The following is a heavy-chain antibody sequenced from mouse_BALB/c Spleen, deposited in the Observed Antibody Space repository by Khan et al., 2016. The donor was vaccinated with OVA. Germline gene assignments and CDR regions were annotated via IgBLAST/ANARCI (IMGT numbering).Heavy chain of an antibody. J-gene: IGHJ3*01. CDR1: GFNIKDTY. CDR2: IDPANGNT. Sequence: VQLKQSGAELVKPGASVKLSCTASGFNIKDTYMHWVKQRPEQGLEWIGRIDPANGNTKYDPKFQDKATITADTSSNTAYLQLSSLTSEDTAVYYCARDYWDVFAYGGQGTLGTVSA. CDR3: ARDYWDVFAY. V-gene: IGHV14-3*02. D-gene: IGHD4-1*01.